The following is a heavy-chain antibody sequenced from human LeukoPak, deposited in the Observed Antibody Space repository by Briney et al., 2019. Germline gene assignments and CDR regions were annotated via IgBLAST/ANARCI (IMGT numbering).Heavy chain of an antibody. Sequence: SETLSLTCTVSGGSISSSSYYWGWIRQPPGKGLEWIGSIYYSGSTYYNPSLKSRVTISVDTSKNQSSLKLSSVTAADTAVYYCARHFAYDSSGYYPDFDYWGQGTLVTVSS. V-gene: IGHV4-39*01. CDR3: ARHFAYDSSGYYPDFDY. CDR1: GGSISSSSYY. D-gene: IGHD3-22*01. CDR2: IYYSGST. J-gene: IGHJ4*02.